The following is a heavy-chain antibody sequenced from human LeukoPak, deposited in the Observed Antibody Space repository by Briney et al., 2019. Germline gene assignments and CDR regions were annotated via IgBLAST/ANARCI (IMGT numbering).Heavy chain of an antibody. D-gene: IGHD6-19*01. J-gene: IGHJ3*02. CDR1: GYTFTSYY. CDR3: ARVRFSSGWYTAFDM. Sequence: ASVKVSCKASGYTFTSYYVHWVRQAPGQGLEWMEIINPSGGSTTYAQNFQGRITMTRDTSTSTVYMELGSLRSEDTAVYYCARVRFSSGWYTAFDMWGQGTMVTVSS. V-gene: IGHV1-46*01. CDR2: INPSGGST.